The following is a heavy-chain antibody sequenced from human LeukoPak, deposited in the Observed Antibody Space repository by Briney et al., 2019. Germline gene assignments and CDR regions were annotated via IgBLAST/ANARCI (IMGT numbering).Heavy chain of an antibody. Sequence: GGSLRLSRAASGFTFSSYSMNWVRQAPGKGLEWVSSISSSSSYIYYADSVKGRFTISRDNAKNSLYLQMNSLRAEDTAVYYCAREYGSGSYYIGVWFDPWGQGTLVTVSS. CDR2: ISSSSSYI. V-gene: IGHV3-21*01. CDR3: AREYGSGSYYIGVWFDP. CDR1: GFTFSSYS. J-gene: IGHJ5*02. D-gene: IGHD3-10*01.